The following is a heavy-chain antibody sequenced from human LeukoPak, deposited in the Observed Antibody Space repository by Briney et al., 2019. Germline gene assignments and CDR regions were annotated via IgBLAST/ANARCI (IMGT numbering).Heavy chain of an antibody. CDR1: GFTFSSYA. J-gene: IGHJ4*02. CDR2: IKQDGSKK. Sequence: GGSLRLSCAASGFTFSSYAMSWVRQAPGKGLEWVANIKQDGSKKSYVDSVKGRFTISRDNAKNSLYLQMNSLRAEDTAMYYCTRVGYIDEGIDYWGQGTLVTVSS. CDR3: TRVGYIDEGIDY. D-gene: IGHD5-24*01. V-gene: IGHV3-7*04.